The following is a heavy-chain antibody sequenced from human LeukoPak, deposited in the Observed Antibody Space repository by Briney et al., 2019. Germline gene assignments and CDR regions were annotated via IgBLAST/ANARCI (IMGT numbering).Heavy chain of an antibody. D-gene: IGHD3-9*01. CDR1: GYTFSSCG. V-gene: IGHV1-18*01. CDR2: ISAHNGNT. CDR3: ATAGYDILTGYYRSAFDI. J-gene: IGHJ3*02. Sequence: ASVKVCCKASGYTFSSCGISWVRQAPGQGLGWMGWISAHNGNTNYAQKLQGRVTKTTDTSTSTAYMELSSLRSEDTAVYYCATAGYDILTGYYRSAFDIWGQGTMVTVSS.